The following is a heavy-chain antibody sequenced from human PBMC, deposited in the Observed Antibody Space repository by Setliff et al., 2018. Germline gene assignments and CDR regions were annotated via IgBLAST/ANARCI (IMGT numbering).Heavy chain of an antibody. CDR3: ARDSSGWSGFSRLVGVYYYYMDV. CDR1: GYTFTRYA. Sequence: VKVSCKASGYTFTRYAMNWVRQAPGQGLEWMGWINTNTGNPTYAQGFTGRFVFSLDTSVSTAYLQISSLKAEDTAVYYCARDSSGWSGFSRLVGVYYYYMDVWSKGTTVTVSS. CDR2: INTNTGNP. V-gene: IGHV7-4-1*02. J-gene: IGHJ6*03. D-gene: IGHD6-19*01.